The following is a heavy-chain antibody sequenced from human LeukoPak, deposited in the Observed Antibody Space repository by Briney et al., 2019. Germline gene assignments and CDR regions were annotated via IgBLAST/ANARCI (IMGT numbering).Heavy chain of an antibody. J-gene: IGHJ4*02. CDR3: AKDLNTWIQLWYADY. Sequence: GGSLRLSCAASGFTFSSYAMSWVRQAPGKGLEWVSAISGSGGSTHYADSVKGRFTISRDNSKNTLYLQMNSLRAEDTAVYYCAKDLNTWIQLWYADYWGQGTLVTVSS. V-gene: IGHV3-23*01. D-gene: IGHD5-18*01. CDR2: ISGSGGST. CDR1: GFTFSSYA.